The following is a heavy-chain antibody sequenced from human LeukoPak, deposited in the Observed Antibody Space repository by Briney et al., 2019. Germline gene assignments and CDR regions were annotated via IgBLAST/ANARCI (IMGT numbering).Heavy chain of an antibody. Sequence: GESLKISFKGSGYNFPSYWIGWVRQLPGKGLEWVGIIYPGDSDTRYSPSLQGQVTISVDRSITTAYLQWSSLRASDTAIYYCARASTLDYWGQGTLVTVSS. CDR1: GYNFPSYW. CDR2: IYPGDSDT. J-gene: IGHJ4*02. CDR3: ARASTLDY. D-gene: IGHD1-1*01. V-gene: IGHV5-51*01.